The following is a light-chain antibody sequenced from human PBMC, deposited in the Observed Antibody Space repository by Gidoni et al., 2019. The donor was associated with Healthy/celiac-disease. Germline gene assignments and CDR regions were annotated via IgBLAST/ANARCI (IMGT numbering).Light chain of an antibody. CDR1: SSDVGGYNY. Sequence: QSALTQPRSVSGSPGQSVTISFTGTSSDVGGYNYVSWYQQHPGKAPKLMIYDVSKRPSGVHDRFSGSKSGNTDSLTIAGLQAEDEADYYCCSYAGSYTVVFGGGTKLTVL. V-gene: IGLV2-11*01. CDR3: CSYAGSYTVV. CDR2: DVS. J-gene: IGLJ2*01.